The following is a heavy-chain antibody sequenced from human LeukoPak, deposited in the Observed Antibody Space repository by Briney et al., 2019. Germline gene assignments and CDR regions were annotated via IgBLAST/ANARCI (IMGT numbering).Heavy chain of an antibody. CDR2: ISFDGGNK. CDR3: ARDRDSSSWSSRRVGDYFDY. D-gene: IGHD6-13*01. V-gene: IGHV3-30*04. J-gene: IGHJ4*02. Sequence: GRSLRLSCAASGFTFSTYAMHWVRQAPGKGLEWVAVISFDGGNKYYADSVKGRFTISRDSSKNTLYLQMNSLRAEDTAVYYCARDRDSSSWSSRRVGDYFDYWGQGTLVTVSS. CDR1: GFTFSTYA.